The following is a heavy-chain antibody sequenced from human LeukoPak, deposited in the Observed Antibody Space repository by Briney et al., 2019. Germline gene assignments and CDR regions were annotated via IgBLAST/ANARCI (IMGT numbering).Heavy chain of an antibody. V-gene: IGHV4-39*01. CDR3: ARHGSRSRGYYDSSGYMY. Sequence: SETLSLTCTVSGGSISSSSYYWGWIRQPPGKGLEWIGSIYYSGSTYYNPSLKSRATISVDTSKNQFSLKLSSVTAADTAVYYCARHGSRSRGYYDSSGYMYWGQGTLVTVSS. CDR1: GGSISSSSYY. CDR2: IYYSGST. J-gene: IGHJ4*02. D-gene: IGHD3-22*01.